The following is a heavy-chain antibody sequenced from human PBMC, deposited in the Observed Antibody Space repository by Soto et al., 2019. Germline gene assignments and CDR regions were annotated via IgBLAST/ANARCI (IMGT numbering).Heavy chain of an antibody. CDR3: ARDVTVYYYMDV. Sequence: LRLSCAASGFTFSSYDMHWVRQAPGKGLEWVANIKQDGSEKYYVDSVKGRFTISRDNAKNSLYLQMNSLRAEYTAVYYCARDVTVYYYMDVWGKGTTVTVSS. CDR1: GFTFSSYD. V-gene: IGHV3-7*01. CDR2: IKQDGSEK. D-gene: IGHD4-17*01. J-gene: IGHJ6*03.